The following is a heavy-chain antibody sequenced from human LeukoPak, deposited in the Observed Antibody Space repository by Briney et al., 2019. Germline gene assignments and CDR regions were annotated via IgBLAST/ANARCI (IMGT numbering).Heavy chain of an antibody. CDR2: INLNSGGT. Sequence: ASVKVSCKASGYTFTAYYMHWVRQAPGQGLEWMGWINLNSGGTNYAQKFQGRVTMTRDTSISAAYMDLSRLGSDDTAVYYCARVAGRDWYYFDFWGQGTLVTVSS. D-gene: IGHD2-21*02. V-gene: IGHV1-2*02. J-gene: IGHJ4*02. CDR1: GYTFTAYY. CDR3: ARVAGRDWYYFDF.